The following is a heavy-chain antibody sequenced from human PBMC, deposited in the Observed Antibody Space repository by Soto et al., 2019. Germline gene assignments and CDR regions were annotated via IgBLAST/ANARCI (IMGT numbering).Heavy chain of an antibody. Sequence: EVQLVESGGGLVKPGGSLRLSCAASGFTFNRYSMNWVRQAPGKGLEWVSSVTSCSSSMLYADSVKGRFTISRDDAKDSLFLQINSLRADDTAVYYCAREADVASRGYVLDDWGQGTLVTVSA. J-gene: IGHJ4*02. CDR2: VTSCSSSM. D-gene: IGHD3-22*01. V-gene: IGHV3-21*02. CDR3: AREADVASRGYVLDD. CDR1: GFTFNRYS.